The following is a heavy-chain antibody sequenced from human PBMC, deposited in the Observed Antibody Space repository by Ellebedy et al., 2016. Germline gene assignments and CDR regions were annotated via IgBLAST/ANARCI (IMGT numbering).Heavy chain of an antibody. CDR2: ISGSGGGT. Sequence: GGSLRLSCAASGFTFSSYAMSWVRQTPGKGLEWVSAISGSGGGTSYADSVKGRFTISRDNSKTTLFLQMNSLRAGDTALYYCAKSPLVVVAATCLDYWGQGTLVTVSS. CDR3: AKSPLVVVAATCLDY. V-gene: IGHV3-23*01. D-gene: IGHD2-15*01. J-gene: IGHJ4*02. CDR1: GFTFSSYA.